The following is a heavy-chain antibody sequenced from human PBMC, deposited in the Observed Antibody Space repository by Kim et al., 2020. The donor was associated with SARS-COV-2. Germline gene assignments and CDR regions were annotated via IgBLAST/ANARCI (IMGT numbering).Heavy chain of an antibody. Sequence: GGSLRLSCAASGFTFSSYGMHWVRQAPGKGLEWVAVIWYDGSNKYYADSVKGRFTISRDNSKNTLYLQMNSLRAEDTAVYYCARDRRELGVYWVDYWGQGTLVTVSS. CDR1: GFTFSSYG. V-gene: IGHV3-33*01. J-gene: IGHJ4*02. CDR2: IWYDGSNK. D-gene: IGHD3-10*01. CDR3: ARDRRELGVYWVDY.